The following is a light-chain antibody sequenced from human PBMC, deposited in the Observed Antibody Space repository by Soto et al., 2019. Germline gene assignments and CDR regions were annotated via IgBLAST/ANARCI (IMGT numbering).Light chain of an antibody. CDR2: GAS. CDR1: QSGASRN. CDR3: QEYNSYLWT. J-gene: IGKJ1*01. Sequence: LTAPPVPLYLSPXXRATRXFRAGQSGASRNLAGDQQKSGHAPRLLIYGASTRATGIPARFSGSGSGTEFTLIISSLQSEDSAIYYCQEYNSYLWTIGQGTKLDI. V-gene: IGKV3-15*01.